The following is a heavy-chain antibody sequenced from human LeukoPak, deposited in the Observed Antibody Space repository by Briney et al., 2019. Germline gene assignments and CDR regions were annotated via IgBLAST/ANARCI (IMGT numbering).Heavy chain of an antibody. V-gene: IGHV3-23*01. Sequence: PGGSLGLSCAASGFTFSNYAVSWVRQAPGKGLEWVSSISGSGGTTYYADSVKGRFTISRDNSKNTLYLQMNSLRAEDAAVYYCAKEEGYIYGLLDYWGQGTLVSVSS. CDR2: ISGSGGTT. CDR1: GFTFSNYA. D-gene: IGHD5-18*01. CDR3: AKEEGYIYGLLDY. J-gene: IGHJ4*02.